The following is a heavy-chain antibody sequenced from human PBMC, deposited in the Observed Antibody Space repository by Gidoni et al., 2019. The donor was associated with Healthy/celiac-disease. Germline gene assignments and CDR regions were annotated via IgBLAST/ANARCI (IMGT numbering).Heavy chain of an antibody. J-gene: IGHJ6*02. V-gene: IGHV1-18*01. D-gene: IGHD2-15*01. CDR3: ARDIVVVVAATKPYYYYGMDV. CDR2: ISAYNGNT. CDR1: GYTFTSYG. Sequence: QVQLVQSGAEVKKPGASVKVSCKASGYTFTSYGISWVRQAPGQGLEWMGWISAYNGNTNYAQKLQGRVTMTTDTSTSTAYMELRSLRSDDTAVYYCARDIVVVVAATKPYYYYGMDVWGQGTTVTVSS.